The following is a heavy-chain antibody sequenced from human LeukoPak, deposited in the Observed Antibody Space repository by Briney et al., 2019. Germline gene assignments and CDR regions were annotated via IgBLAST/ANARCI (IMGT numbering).Heavy chain of an antibody. CDR1: GFTFSSYS. CDR3: ARDCGGSCIYYYGMDV. D-gene: IGHD2-15*01. CDR2: ISSSSSYI. V-gene: IGHV3-21*01. J-gene: IGHJ6*02. Sequence: KSGGSLRLSCAASGFTFSSYSMNWVCQAPGKGLEWVSSISSSSSYIYYADSVKGRFTISRDNAKNSLYLQMNSLRAEDTAVYYCARDCGGSCIYYYGMDVWGQGTTVTVSS.